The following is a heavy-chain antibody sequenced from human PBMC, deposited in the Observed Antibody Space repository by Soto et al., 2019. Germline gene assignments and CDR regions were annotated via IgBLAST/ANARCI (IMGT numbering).Heavy chain of an antibody. CDR3: ARQPCSSPSCYPNYFDP. V-gene: IGHV3-21*01. CDR2: ISSGSSYI. D-gene: IGHD2-2*01. Sequence: EVQLVESGGGLVKPGGSLRLSCVASGFTFSKYSMNWVRQAPDEGLEWVSAISSGSSYIYYADSVKGRFTISRDNGENSLYLQMNSLRTEDTAIYYCARQPCSSPSCYPNYFDPWGQGTLVTVSS. CDR1: GFTFSKYS. J-gene: IGHJ5*02.